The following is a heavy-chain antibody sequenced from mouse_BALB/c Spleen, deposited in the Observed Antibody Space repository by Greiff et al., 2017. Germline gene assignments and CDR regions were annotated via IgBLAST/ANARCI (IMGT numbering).Heavy chain of an antibody. CDR2: INPSTGYT. CDR1: GYTFTSYW. Sequence: VQLQQSGAELPKPGASVKMSCKASGYTFTSYWMHWVKQRPGQGLEWIGYINPSTGYTEYNQKFKDKATLTADKSSSTAYMQLSSLTSEDSAVYYCARTDGVAYWGQGTLVTVSA. J-gene: IGHJ3*01. CDR3: ARTDGVAY. D-gene: IGHD2-3*01. V-gene: IGHV1-7*01.